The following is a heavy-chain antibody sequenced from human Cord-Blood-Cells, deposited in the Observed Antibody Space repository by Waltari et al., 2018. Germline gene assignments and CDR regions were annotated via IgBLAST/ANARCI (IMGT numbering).Heavy chain of an antibody. CDR2: SYYSGST. V-gene: IGHV4-59*01. J-gene: IGHJ3*02. CDR3: AREAHINYDILTGDGGRDSFEI. CDR1: GGSLSSYY. D-gene: IGHD3-9*01. Sequence: QVQLQESGPGLVKPSETLSLTCTVSGGSLSSYYWSWIRQPPGKGLEWIGNSYYSGSTNSKPALTSRAAISVDTYESRFALKLISWTAADTAVYYCAREAHINYDILTGDGGRDSFEIWGQGTMFTVSS.